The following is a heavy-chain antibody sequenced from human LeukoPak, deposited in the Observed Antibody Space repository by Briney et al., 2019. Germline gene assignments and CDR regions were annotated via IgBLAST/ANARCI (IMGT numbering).Heavy chain of an antibody. CDR1: GGSFSGYY. CDR3: AAYYYDSSGPRAFDI. D-gene: IGHD3-22*01. CDR2: INHSGST. Sequence: PSETLSLTCAVYGGSFSGYYWSWIRQPPGKGLEWIGEINHSGSTNYNPSLKSRVTISVDTSKNQFSLKLSSVTAADTAVYYCAAYYYDSSGPRAFDIWGQGTMVTVSS. V-gene: IGHV4-34*01. J-gene: IGHJ3*02.